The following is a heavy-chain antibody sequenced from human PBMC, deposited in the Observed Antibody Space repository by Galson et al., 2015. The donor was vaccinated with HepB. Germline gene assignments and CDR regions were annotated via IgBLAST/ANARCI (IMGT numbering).Heavy chain of an antibody. CDR2: IWYDGSNK. CDR3: TTEIHCSSTSCYWFDY. Sequence: SLRLSCAASGFTFSSYGMHWVRQAPGKGLEWVAVIWYDGSNKYYADSVKGRFTISRDNSKNTLYLQMNSLKTEDTAVYYCTTEIHCSSTSCYWFDYWGQGTLVTVSS. V-gene: IGHV3-33*01. J-gene: IGHJ4*02. D-gene: IGHD2-2*01. CDR1: GFTFSSYG.